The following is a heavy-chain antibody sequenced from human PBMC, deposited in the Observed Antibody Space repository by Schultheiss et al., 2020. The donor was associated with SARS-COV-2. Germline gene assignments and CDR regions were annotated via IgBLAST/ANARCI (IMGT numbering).Heavy chain of an antibody. J-gene: IGHJ5*02. Sequence: GGSLRLSCAASGFTFDDYAMHWVRQAPGKGLEWVSGISWNSGSIGYADSVKGRFTISRDNVENSLYLQMNSLRAEDTAVYYCARGTGWFDPWGQGTLVTVSS. CDR1: GFTFDDYA. V-gene: IGHV3-9*01. CDR3: ARGTGWFDP. CDR2: ISWNSGSI.